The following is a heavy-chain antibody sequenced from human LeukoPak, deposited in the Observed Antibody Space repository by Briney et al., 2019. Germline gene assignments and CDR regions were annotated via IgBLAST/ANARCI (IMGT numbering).Heavy chain of an antibody. CDR2: INHSGST. CDR1: GGSFSGYY. J-gene: IGHJ6*03. D-gene: IGHD6-13*01. CDR3: ARGKQQLSFYYYYYMDV. V-gene: IGHV4-34*01. Sequence: PSETLSLTCAVYGGSFSGYYWSWLRQPPGKGLEWIGEINHSGSTNYNPSLKSRVTISVDTSKNQFSLKLSSVTAADTAVYYCARGKQQLSFYYYYYMDVWGKGTTVTVSS.